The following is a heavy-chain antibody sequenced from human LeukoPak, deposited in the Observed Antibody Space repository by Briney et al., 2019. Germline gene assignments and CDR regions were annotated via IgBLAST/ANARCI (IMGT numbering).Heavy chain of an antibody. J-gene: IGHJ4*02. Sequence: GGSLRLSCAASGFTFSSYWMSWVRQAPGKGLEWVANIKQDGSEKYYVDSVKGRFTTSRDNAKNSLYLQMNGLRAEDTAVYYCAGVSTILSRRVASAQFDYWGQGTLVTVSS. CDR2: IKQDGSEK. CDR1: GFTFSSYW. V-gene: IGHV3-7*01. D-gene: IGHD3-9*01. CDR3: AGVSTILSRRVASAQFDY.